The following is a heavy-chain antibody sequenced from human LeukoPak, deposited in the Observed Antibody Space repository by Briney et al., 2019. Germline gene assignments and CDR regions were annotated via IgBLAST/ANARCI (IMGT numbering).Heavy chain of an antibody. J-gene: IGHJ4*02. D-gene: IGHD4-23*01. V-gene: IGHV3-23*01. CDR2: ISGSGAST. CDR1: GFPFSSYA. CDR3: ARDSPDYGGKGFDY. Sequence: PGGSLRLSCAASGFPFSSYAMNWVRQAPGKGLEWVSAISGSGASTYYADSVKDRFTLSRDDSKNTLYLQMNSLRAEDTAVYYCARDSPDYGGKGFDYWGQGTLVTVSS.